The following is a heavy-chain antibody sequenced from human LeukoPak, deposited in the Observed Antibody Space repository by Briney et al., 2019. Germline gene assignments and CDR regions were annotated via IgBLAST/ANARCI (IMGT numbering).Heavy chain of an antibody. D-gene: IGHD3-16*02. CDR2: IYYSGST. CDR3: ARGTYDYVWGSYRYGSFDY. J-gene: IGHJ4*02. CDR1: GGSISSSY. Sequence: PSETLSLTCTVSGGSISSSYWSWIRQPPGKGLEWIGYIYYSGSTNYNPSLKSRVTISVDTSKNQFSLKLGSVTAADTAVYYCARGTYDYVWGSYRYGSFDYWGQGTLVTVSS. V-gene: IGHV4-59*01.